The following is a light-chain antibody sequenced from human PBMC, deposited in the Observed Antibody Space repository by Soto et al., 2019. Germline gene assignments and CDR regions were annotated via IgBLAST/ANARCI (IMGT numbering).Light chain of an antibody. Sequence: EIVMTQSPATLSVSPGERATLSCRASQSVYNNLAWYQQKPGQAPRRLIYGASTRATGIPARFSGSGSGTEFTLTISSLQSEDFAVYNCQQYNKWPRTFGQGTKVDIK. CDR1: QSVYNN. V-gene: IGKV3-15*01. CDR2: GAS. CDR3: QQYNKWPRT. J-gene: IGKJ2*01.